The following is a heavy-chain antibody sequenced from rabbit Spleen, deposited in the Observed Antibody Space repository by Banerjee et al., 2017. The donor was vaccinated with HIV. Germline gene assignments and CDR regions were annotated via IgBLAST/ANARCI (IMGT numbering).Heavy chain of an antibody. J-gene: IGHJ6*01. D-gene: IGHD1-1*01. CDR3: ARSSILRAYGMDL. CDR2: IYGGASRTT. CDR1: GFDFSSNQW. V-gene: IGHV1S45*01. Sequence: QEQLEESGGDLVQPEGSLTLTCKASGFDFSSNQWICWVRQAPGKGPEWIACIYGGASRTTYYASWAEGRSTISKTSSTTVTLQMTRLIDADTATYFCARSSILRAYGMDLWGPGTLVTVS.